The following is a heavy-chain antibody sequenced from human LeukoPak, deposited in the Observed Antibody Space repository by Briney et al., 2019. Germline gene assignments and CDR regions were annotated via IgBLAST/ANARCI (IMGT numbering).Heavy chain of an antibody. D-gene: IGHD2-15*01. Sequence: GGSLRLSCAASGFTFDDHGMHWVRQAPGKGLEWVSGISWSSGIIGYADSVKGRFTISRDNAKNSLYLQMNSLRAEDTAVYYCARDYFSRAALLGYFDLWGRGTLVTVSS. CDR1: GFTFDDHG. J-gene: IGHJ2*01. CDR3: ARDYFSRAALLGYFDL. V-gene: IGHV3-9*01. CDR2: ISWSSGII.